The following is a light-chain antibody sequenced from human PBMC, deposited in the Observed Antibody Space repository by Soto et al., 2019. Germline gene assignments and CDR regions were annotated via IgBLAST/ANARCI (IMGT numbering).Light chain of an antibody. J-gene: IGLJ2*01. CDR3: QSYDSSLSGVV. V-gene: IGLV1-40*01. Sequence: QSELTQPPSVSGAPGQRATISCTGSSSNIGAGYDVHWYQQLPGTAPKLLIYGNSNRPSGVPDRFSGSKSGTSASLAITGLQAEDEADYYCQSYDSSLSGVVFGGGTKLTVL. CDR2: GNS. CDR1: SSNIGAGYD.